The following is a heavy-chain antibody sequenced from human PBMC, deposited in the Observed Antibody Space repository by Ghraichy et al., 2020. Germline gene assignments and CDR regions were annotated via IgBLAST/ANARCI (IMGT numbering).Heavy chain of an antibody. J-gene: IGHJ4*02. V-gene: IGHV4-61*01. Sequence: SETLSLTCTVSGGSVSSGSYYWSWIRQPPGKGLEWIGYIYYSGSTNYNPSLKSRVTISVDTSKNQFSLKLSSVTAADTAVYYCARYPIPRSNWGRFDYWGQGTLVTVSS. D-gene: IGHD7-27*01. CDR3: ARYPIPRSNWGRFDY. CDR1: GGSVSSGSYY. CDR2: IYYSGST.